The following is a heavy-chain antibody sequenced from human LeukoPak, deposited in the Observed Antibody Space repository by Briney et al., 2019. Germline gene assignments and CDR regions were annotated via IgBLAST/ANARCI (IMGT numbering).Heavy chain of an antibody. D-gene: IGHD3-3*01. V-gene: IGHV4-30-2*01. Sequence: SETLSLTCAVSGGSLSTDGHSWNWVRQPPGKGLEWIGYIYPTGTTHYNTSLQSRVTMSVDRSRNQFSLKLRSVSAADTAVYYCARDPTIFGVVHGMDVWGQGTTVTVSS. J-gene: IGHJ6*02. CDR2: IYPTGTT. CDR1: GGSLSTDGHS. CDR3: ARDPTIFGVVHGMDV.